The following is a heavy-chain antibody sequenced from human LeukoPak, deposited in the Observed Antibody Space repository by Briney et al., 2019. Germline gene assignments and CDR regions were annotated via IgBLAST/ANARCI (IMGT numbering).Heavy chain of an antibody. Sequence: GGSLRLSCAASGFSVSTNYMNWVRQAPGKGLEWVSSISSSSSYIYYADSVKGRFTISRDNAKNSLYLQMNSLRAEDTAVYYCARVQNDYGDYYFDYWGQGTLVTVSS. CDR3: ARVQNDYGDYYFDY. CDR1: GFSVSTNY. D-gene: IGHD4-17*01. J-gene: IGHJ4*02. CDR2: ISSSSSYI. V-gene: IGHV3-21*01.